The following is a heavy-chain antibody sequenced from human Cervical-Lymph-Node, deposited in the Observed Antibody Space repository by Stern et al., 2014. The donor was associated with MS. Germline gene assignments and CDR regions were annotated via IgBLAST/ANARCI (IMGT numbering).Heavy chain of an antibody. J-gene: IGHJ4*02. CDR2: FYPYDLDT. Sequence: VQLVQSGAAVIKPGETLTLSCKLSGYSFTIYYIALVRLLPGTGLECVGIFYPYDLDTTYSPSFQGQVTIAAVKSITTAFLQWSSLSAADAAMYYCARHVQGFDYWGQGTLVTVSS. V-gene: IGHV5-51*01. CDR3: ARHVQGFDY. CDR1: GYSFTIYY.